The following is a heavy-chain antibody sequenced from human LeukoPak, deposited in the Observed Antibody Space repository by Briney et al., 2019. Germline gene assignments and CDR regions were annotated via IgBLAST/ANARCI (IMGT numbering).Heavy chain of an antibody. CDR3: AKDLRYYDFWSGLTGFDY. CDR2: ISGSGGST. V-gene: IGHV3-23*01. J-gene: IGHJ4*02. Sequence: GGSLRLSCAASGFTFSSYAMSWVRQAPGKGLEWVSAISGSGGSTYYADSVKGRFTISRDNSKNTLYLQMNSLRAEDTAVYYCAKDLRYYDFWSGLTGFDYWGQGTLVTVSS. D-gene: IGHD3-3*01. CDR1: GFTFSSYA.